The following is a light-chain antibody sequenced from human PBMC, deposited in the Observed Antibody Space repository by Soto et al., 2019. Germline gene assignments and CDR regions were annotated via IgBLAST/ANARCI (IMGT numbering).Light chain of an antibody. J-gene: IGKJ2*01. CDR1: QSLSSN. Sequence: IVVTQSPATLSVSPGERATLSCRTSQSLSSNLAWYQQKPDQAPRLLIYGASTRATGIPARFSGSGSGTEFTLTISSLQSEDFAVYYCQQYNNWPPLFTFGQGTKLEIK. CDR3: QQYNNWPPLFT. V-gene: IGKV3-15*01. CDR2: GAS.